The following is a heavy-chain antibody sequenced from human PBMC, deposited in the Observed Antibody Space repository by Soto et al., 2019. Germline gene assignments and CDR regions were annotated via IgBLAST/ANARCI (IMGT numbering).Heavy chain of an antibody. D-gene: IGHD6-6*01. J-gene: IGHJ3*02. CDR3: ARPSGIAARMHAFDI. Sequence: SVKVSFKASGGTFSSYAISWVRQAPGQGLEWMGGIIPIFGTANYAQKFQGRVTITADESTSTAYMELSSLRSEDTAVYYCARPSGIAARMHAFDIWGQGTMVTVSS. CDR1: GGTFSSYA. V-gene: IGHV1-69*13. CDR2: IIPIFGTA.